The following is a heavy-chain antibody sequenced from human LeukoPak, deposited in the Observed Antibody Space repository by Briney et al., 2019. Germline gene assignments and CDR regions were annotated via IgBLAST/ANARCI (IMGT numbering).Heavy chain of an antibody. Sequence: GGSLRLSCAASGFTFRSYAIYWVRQAPGKGLEWVAVISYDGSNKYYADSVKGRFTISRDNSKNTLYLQMNSLRAEDTAVYYCAKDKTRTPGTLRYFDWLFWLDYWGQGTLVTVSS. CDR2: ISYDGSNK. D-gene: IGHD3-9*01. V-gene: IGHV3-30*04. CDR3: AKDKTRTPGTLRYFDWLFWLDY. J-gene: IGHJ4*02. CDR1: GFTFRSYA.